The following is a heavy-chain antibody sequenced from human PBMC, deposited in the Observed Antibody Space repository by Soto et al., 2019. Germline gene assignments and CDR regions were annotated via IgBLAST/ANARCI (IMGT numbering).Heavy chain of an antibody. J-gene: IGHJ4*02. CDR3: ASGGSYFDY. V-gene: IGHV3-48*02. D-gene: IGHD1-1*01. CDR2: ISSGGSVI. CDR1: GFTFSSSS. Sequence: GGSLRLSCAASGFTFSSSSMNWVRQAPGKGLEWVSYISSGGSVIYYADSVKGRFTISRDNAKNSLYLQMNSLRDEDTAIYYCASGGSYFDYWGQGTLVTVSS.